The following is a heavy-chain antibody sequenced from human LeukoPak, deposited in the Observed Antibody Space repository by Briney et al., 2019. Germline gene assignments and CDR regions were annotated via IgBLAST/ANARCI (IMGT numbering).Heavy chain of an antibody. Sequence: PGGSLRLSCAASGFTFSSYSMNWVRQAPGKGLEWVSYITSSSSTIYYADAVKGRFTISRDNAKSSLSLQMNSLRAEDGGVDYCARDLTVVTRLVGMDVGAQGTRVPVSS. CDR1: GFTFSSYS. CDR3: ARDLTVVTRLVGMDV. V-gene: IGHV3-48*04. CDR2: ITSSSSTI. D-gene: IGHD4-23*01. J-gene: IGHJ6*02.